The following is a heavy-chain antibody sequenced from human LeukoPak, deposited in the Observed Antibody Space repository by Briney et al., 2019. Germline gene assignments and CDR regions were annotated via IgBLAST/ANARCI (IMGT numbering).Heavy chain of an antibody. CDR3: ARQAYYDSSGYYRAEYFQH. J-gene: IGHJ1*01. V-gene: IGHV4-38-2*02. D-gene: IGHD3-22*01. CDR2: IYHSGST. CDR1: GYSISSGYY. Sequence: SETLSLTCTVSGYSISSGYYWGWIRQPPGEGLEWIGNIYHSGSTYYNPSLKSRVTISVDTSKNQFSLKLSSVTAADTAVYYCARQAYYDSSGYYRAEYFQHWGQGTLVTVSS.